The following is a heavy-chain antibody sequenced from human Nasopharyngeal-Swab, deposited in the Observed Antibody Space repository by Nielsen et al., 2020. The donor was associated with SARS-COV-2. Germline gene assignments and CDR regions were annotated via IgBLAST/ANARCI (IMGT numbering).Heavy chain of an antibody. CDR1: GVSFSADY. J-gene: IGHJ6*03. V-gene: IGHV4-34*01. D-gene: IGHD7-27*01. CDR2: ITPSEST. Sequence: TLPLTCAVYGVSFSADYWGWIRHPPGRGLVSICVITPSESTNFNPTLKTRVTISVDSSKNQFSLRLSSVTAADTAVYYCARGLSGIVPSPILGLGPYYYYYYMDVWGKGTTVTVSS. CDR3: ARGLSGIVPSPILGLGPYYYYYYMDV.